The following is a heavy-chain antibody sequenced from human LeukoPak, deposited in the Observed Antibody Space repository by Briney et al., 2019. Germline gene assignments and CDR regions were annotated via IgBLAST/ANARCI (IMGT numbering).Heavy chain of an antibody. V-gene: IGHV3-23*01. CDR2: ISGSGGNT. CDR3: ARDLAGYNSFDY. Sequence: GGSLRLSCAASGFTFSSYAMSWVRQAPGKGLEWVSSISGSGGNTYYADSVKGRFTISRDNSKNTLYLQMNSLRAEDTAVYYCARDLAGYNSFDYWGQGTLVTVSS. J-gene: IGHJ4*02. CDR1: GFTFSSYA. D-gene: IGHD5-24*01.